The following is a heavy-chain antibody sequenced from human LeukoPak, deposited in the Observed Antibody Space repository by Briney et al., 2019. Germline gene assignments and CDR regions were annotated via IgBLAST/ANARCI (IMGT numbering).Heavy chain of an antibody. Sequence: ASVKVSCKASGYTFTSYAMHWVRQAPGQRLEWMGWINAGNGNTKYSQKLQGRVTITRDTSASTAYMELSSLRSEDTAVYYCAREGCSSTSCYAGSLDIWGQGTMVTVSS. CDR3: AREGCSSTSCYAGSLDI. J-gene: IGHJ3*02. V-gene: IGHV1-3*01. CDR1: GYTFTSYA. D-gene: IGHD2-2*01. CDR2: INAGNGNT.